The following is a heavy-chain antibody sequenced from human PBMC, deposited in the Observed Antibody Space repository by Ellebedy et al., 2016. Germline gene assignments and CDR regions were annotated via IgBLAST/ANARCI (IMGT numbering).Heavy chain of an antibody. CDR2: ISWNSGSI. Sequence: GGSLRLSCAASAFTFSTYAMHWVRQAPGKGLEWVSGISWNSGSIGYADSVKGRFTISRDNAKNSLYPQMNSLRAEDTALYYCAKDKRMITFGGVIDYWGQGTLVTVSS. D-gene: IGHD3-16*01. CDR3: AKDKRMITFGGVIDY. V-gene: IGHV3-9*01. J-gene: IGHJ4*02. CDR1: AFTFSTYA.